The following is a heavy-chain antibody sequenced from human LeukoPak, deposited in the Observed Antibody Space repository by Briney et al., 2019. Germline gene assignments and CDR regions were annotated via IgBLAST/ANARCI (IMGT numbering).Heavy chain of an antibody. Sequence: PGGSLRLSCAASGFTFSSYWMHWVRQAPGKGLVWVSRINSDGSSTSYADSVKGRFTMSRDNAKNTLYLQMNSLRAEDTAVYYCARGPYYGDSNWFDPWGQGTLVTVSS. J-gene: IGHJ5*02. D-gene: IGHD4-17*01. V-gene: IGHV3-74*01. CDR3: ARGPYYGDSNWFDP. CDR1: GFTFSSYW. CDR2: INSDGSST.